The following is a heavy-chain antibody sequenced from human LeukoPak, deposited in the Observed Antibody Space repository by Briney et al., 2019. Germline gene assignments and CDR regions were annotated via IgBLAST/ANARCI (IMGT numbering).Heavy chain of an antibody. V-gene: IGHV4-61*02. D-gene: IGHD3-16*02. CDR1: GGSISSGSYY. J-gene: IGHJ4*02. CDR3: ARLYDYVWGSYRSRPYYFDY. Sequence: PSETLSLTCTVSGGSISSGSYYWSWIRQPAGRGLEWIGRIYTSGSTNYNPSLKSRVTISVDTSKNQFSLKLSSVTAADTAVYYCARLYDYVWGSYRSRPYYFDYWGQGTLVTVSS. CDR2: IYTSGST.